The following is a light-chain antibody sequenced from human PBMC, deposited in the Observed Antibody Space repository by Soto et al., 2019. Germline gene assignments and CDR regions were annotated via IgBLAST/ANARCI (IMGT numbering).Light chain of an antibody. V-gene: IGKV3-15*01. Sequence: EVLMTQSPATLSVSPVERATLSCRASQSVSGKLAWYQQKPGQAPRLLIYDASTRATGIPARFSGSGSGTEFTLTISSLQSEDFAVYYCQQSNNWPWTFGQGTKVDIK. J-gene: IGKJ1*01. CDR3: QQSNNWPWT. CDR2: DAS. CDR1: QSVSGK.